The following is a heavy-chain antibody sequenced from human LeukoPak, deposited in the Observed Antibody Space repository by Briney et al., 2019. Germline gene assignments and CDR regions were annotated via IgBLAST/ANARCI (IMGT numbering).Heavy chain of an antibody. CDR3: ASGLYRYCSSTSCYFDY. D-gene: IGHD2-2*01. Sequence: SVKVSCKASGGTFSSYAISWVRQAPGQGLEWMGGIIPIFGTADYAQKFQGRVTITADESTSTAYMELSSLRSEDTAVYYCASGLYRYCSSTSCYFDYWGQGTLVTVSS. V-gene: IGHV1-69*13. CDR1: GGTFSSYA. CDR2: IIPIFGTA. J-gene: IGHJ4*02.